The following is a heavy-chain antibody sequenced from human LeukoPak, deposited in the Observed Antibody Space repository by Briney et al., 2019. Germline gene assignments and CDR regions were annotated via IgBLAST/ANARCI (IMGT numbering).Heavy chain of an antibody. CDR3: ARDGGWLQRFYDY. CDR2: IKQDGSEK. V-gene: IGHV3-7*04. J-gene: IGHJ4*02. Sequence: GGSLRLSCAASGFTFSSYWMSWVRQAPGKGLEWVANIKQDGSEKYYVDSVKGRFTISRDNARNSLYLQMNSLRAEDTAVYYCARDGGWLQRFYDYWGQGTLVTVSS. D-gene: IGHD5-24*01. CDR1: GFTFSSYW.